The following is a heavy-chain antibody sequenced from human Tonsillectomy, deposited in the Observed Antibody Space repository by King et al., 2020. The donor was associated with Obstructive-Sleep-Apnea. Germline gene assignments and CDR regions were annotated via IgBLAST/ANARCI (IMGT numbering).Heavy chain of an antibody. CDR3: AGGVRYYGSGSYYSVSRACDY. J-gene: IGHJ4*02. D-gene: IGHD3-10*01. CDR1: GFTFSSYA. Sequence: VQLVESGGGVVQPGRSLRLSCAASGFTFSSYAMHWVRQAPGKGLEWVAVISYDGSNKYYADSVKGRFTISRDNSKNTLYLQMNSLRAEDTAVYYCAGGVRYYGSGSYYSVSRACDYWGQGTLVTVSS. CDR2: ISYDGSNK. V-gene: IGHV3-30-3*01.